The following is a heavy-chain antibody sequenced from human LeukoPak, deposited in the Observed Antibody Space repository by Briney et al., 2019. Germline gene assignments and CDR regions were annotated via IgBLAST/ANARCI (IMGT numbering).Heavy chain of an antibody. J-gene: IGHJ4*02. V-gene: IGHV3-7*01. CDR3: ARDSRVVVTPYFDY. CDR1: GFTFSSYW. CDR2: IKQDGSEK. Sequence: GGSLRLSCAASGFTFSSYWMSWVRQAPGKGLEWVANIKQDGSEKYYVDSVKGRFTISRDNAKNSLYLQTNSLRAEDTAVYYCARDSRVVVTPYFDYWGQGTLVTVSS. D-gene: IGHD3-22*01.